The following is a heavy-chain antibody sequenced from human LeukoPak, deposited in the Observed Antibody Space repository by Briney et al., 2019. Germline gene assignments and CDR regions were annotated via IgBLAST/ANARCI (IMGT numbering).Heavy chain of an antibody. CDR2: ISSSGSTI. CDR3: AEIGITMIGGV. CDR1: GFTSSSYE. V-gene: IGHV3-48*03. D-gene: IGHD3-10*02. Sequence: PGGTLRLSSAASGFTSSSYEINSGPEAPGTGLEGVSYISSSGSTISYADSVKGRFTFPKDNAKPSLSLHINSLRAQAPARNYFAEIGITMIGGVWGKGTTVTISS. J-gene: IGHJ6*04.